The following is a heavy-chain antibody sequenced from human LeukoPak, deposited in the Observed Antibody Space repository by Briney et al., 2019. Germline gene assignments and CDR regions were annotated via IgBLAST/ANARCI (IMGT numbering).Heavy chain of an antibody. Sequence: PSQTLSLTCTVSGGSISRGGYHWSWIRQPAGKGLEWIGRFFTSGTPNYNPSLKSRVTILVDTSRNQFSLKLNSVTAADTAVYYCTRGSIPDYWGQGILVTVSS. CDR1: GGSISRGGYH. CDR3: TRGSIPDY. V-gene: IGHV4-61*02. J-gene: IGHJ4*02. D-gene: IGHD2-21*01. CDR2: FFTSGTP.